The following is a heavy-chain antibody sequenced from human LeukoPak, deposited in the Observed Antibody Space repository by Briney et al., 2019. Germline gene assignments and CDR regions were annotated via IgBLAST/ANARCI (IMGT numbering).Heavy chain of an antibody. Sequence: SETLSLTCTVSGGSISSGGYYWSWIRQHPGKGLEWIGYIYYSGSTYYNPSLKSRVTISVDTPKNQFSLKLSSVTAADTAVYYCASGRFHNYYDSSGYYYVWGQGTLVTVSS. D-gene: IGHD3-22*01. CDR3: ASGRFHNYYDSSGYYYV. J-gene: IGHJ4*02. CDR1: GGSISSGGYY. CDR2: IYYSGST. V-gene: IGHV4-31*03.